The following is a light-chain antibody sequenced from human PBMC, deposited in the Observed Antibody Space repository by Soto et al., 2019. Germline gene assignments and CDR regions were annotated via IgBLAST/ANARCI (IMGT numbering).Light chain of an antibody. Sequence: QSALTQPPSASGSPGQSVTISCTGTSSDVGGCNYVSWYQHHPGKAPKLMVYEVSRRPSGVPDRFSGSKSANTASLTVSGLQAEDEANYYCSSYAGNSNLVFGGGTKLTVL. CDR3: SSYAGNSNLV. CDR2: EVS. V-gene: IGLV2-8*01. J-gene: IGLJ3*02. CDR1: SSDVGGCNY.